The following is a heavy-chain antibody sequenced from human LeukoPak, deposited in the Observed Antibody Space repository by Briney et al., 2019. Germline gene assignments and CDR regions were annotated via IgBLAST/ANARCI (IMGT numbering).Heavy chain of an antibody. CDR2: IYPGDSDT. J-gene: IGHJ3*02. CDR3: ARRIAVAPYLAYDAFDI. D-gene: IGHD6-19*01. Sequence: GESLKISCKGSGYSFTSYWIGWVRQMPGKGLEWIGIIYPGDSDTRYSPSFQGQVTISADKSISTAYLQWSSLKASDTAMYYCARRIAVAPYLAYDAFDIWGQGTMVTVSS. CDR1: GYSFTSYW. V-gene: IGHV5-51*01.